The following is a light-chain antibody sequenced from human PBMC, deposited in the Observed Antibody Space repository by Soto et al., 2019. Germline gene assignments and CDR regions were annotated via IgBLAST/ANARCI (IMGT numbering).Light chain of an antibody. CDR2: GNS. V-gene: IGLV1-40*01. Sequence: QSVLTQPPSVSGAPGQRVTISCTGSSSNIGAGYDVHWYQQLPGTAPKLLIYGNSNRPSGVPDRFSGSKSGTSASLAITWLQAEDEADYYCQSYDSSLSEVFGGGTKLTVL. J-gene: IGLJ2*01. CDR1: SSNIGAGYD. CDR3: QSYDSSLSEV.